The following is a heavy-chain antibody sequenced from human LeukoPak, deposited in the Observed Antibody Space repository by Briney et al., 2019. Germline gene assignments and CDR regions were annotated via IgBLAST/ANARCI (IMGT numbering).Heavy chain of an antibody. CDR3: ARDYYYGSGSYPPPSNWFDP. CDR1: GGSISSYY. CDR2: IYTSGST. Sequence: SETLSLTCTVSGGSISSYYWSWIRQPAGKGLEWMGRIYTSGSTNYNPSLKSRVTMSVDTSKNQFSLKLSSVTAADTAVYYCARDYYYGSGSYPPPSNWFDPWGQGTLVTVSS. V-gene: IGHV4-4*07. D-gene: IGHD3-10*01. J-gene: IGHJ5*02.